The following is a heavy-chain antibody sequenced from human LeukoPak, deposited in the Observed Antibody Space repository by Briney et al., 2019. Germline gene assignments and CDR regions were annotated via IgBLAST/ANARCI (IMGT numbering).Heavy chain of an antibody. CDR2: IYTSGST. V-gene: IGHV3-53*01. J-gene: IGHJ4*02. CDR3: ASLSSGYYSPFDY. CDR1: GFTVSTNF. D-gene: IGHD3-22*01. Sequence: GGSLRLSCGAAGFTVSTNFMGWVRQPPGKGLEWVSVIYTSGSTYYADSVKGRFTISRDSSKNTLFHQMNSLRAEDTALYYCASLSSGYYSPFDYWGQGTLVTVSS.